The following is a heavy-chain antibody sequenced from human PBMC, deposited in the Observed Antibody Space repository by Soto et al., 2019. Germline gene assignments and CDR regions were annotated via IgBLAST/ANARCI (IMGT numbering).Heavy chain of an antibody. J-gene: IGHJ6*02. D-gene: IGHD3-10*01. CDR3: ARDYGSGSQYGMDV. V-gene: IGHV3-21*01. Sequence: GESLKISCAASGFTFSSYSMNWVRQAPGKGLEWVSSISSSSSYIYYADSVKGRFTISRDNAKNSLYLQMNSLRAEDTAVYYCARDYGSGSQYGMDVWGQGTTVTVSS. CDR1: GFTFSSYS. CDR2: ISSSSSYI.